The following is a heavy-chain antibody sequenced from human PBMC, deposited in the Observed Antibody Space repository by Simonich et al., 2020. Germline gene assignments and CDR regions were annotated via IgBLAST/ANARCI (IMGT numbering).Heavy chain of an antibody. CDR1: GGTFSSYA. D-gene: IGHD2-15*01. CDR2: INPILGRA. J-gene: IGHJ6*03. V-gene: IGHV1-69*06. CDR3: ARGGLADRRIVYYYYMDV. Sequence: QVQLVQSGAEVKKPGSSVKVSCKASGGTFSSYAISWVRQAPGKGLEWIGGINPILGRANYAQKFQGRVTITADKSTSTAYMELSSLRSEDTAVYYCARGGLADRRIVYYYYMDVWGKGTTVTVSS.